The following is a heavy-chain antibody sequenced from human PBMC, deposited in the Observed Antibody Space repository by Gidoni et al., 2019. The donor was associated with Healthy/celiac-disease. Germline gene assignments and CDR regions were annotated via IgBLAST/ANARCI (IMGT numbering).Heavy chain of an antibody. J-gene: IGHJ4*02. V-gene: IGHV3-11*01. CDR3: ERLSGYPH. Sequence: QVQLWDRVGGVGRPGWSRCLSCAPSGFTFSEYYMSWLRQAQGKGLEWVSDISSSGSTIYYGDAVRGRFKGTRDNTRDSMYQQRNSVRADEKTVYYCERLSGYPHWGQGTLITVSS. CDR1: GFTFSEYY. CDR2: ISSSGSTI. D-gene: IGHD5-12*01.